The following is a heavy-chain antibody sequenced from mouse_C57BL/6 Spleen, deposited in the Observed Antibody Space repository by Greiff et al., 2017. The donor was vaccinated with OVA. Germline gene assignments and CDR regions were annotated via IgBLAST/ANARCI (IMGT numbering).Heavy chain of an antibody. Sequence: VQLQQPGAELVKPGASVKMSCKASGYTFTSYWITWVKQRPGQGLEWIGDIYPGSGSTNYNEKFKSKATLTVDTSSSTAYMQLSSLTSEDSAVYYCARRRDYDGSSDYCDYWGQGTTLTVSS. CDR3: ARRRDYDGSSDYCDY. J-gene: IGHJ2*01. CDR2: IYPGSGST. D-gene: IGHD1-1*01. V-gene: IGHV1-55*01. CDR1: GYTFTSYW.